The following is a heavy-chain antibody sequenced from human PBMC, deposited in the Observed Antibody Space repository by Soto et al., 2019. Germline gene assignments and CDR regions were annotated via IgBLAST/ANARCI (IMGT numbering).Heavy chain of an antibody. D-gene: IGHD2-15*01. V-gene: IGHV4-59*01. Sequence: SETLSLTCTVSGCSISSYYWSWIRQPPGKGLEWIGYIYYSGSTNYNPSLKSRVTISVDMSKNQFSLKLSSVTAADMAVYYCARDIGYCSGGSCPGDWFDPWGQGTLVTVSS. J-gene: IGHJ5*02. CDR3: ARDIGYCSGGSCPGDWFDP. CDR1: GCSISSYY. CDR2: IYYSGST.